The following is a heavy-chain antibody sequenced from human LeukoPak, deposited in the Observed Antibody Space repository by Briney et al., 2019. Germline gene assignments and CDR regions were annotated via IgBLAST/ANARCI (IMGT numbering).Heavy chain of an antibody. CDR1: GYTFTSYG. Sequence: ASVKVSCKASGYTFTSYGISWVRQAPGQGLEWMGWISAHNGNTNYAQKLQGRVTMTTDTSTSTAYMELRSLRSDDTAVYYCARSENSSGWYWSPPYYYYGMDVWGQGTTVTVSS. CDR3: ARSENSSGWYWSPPYYYYGMDV. D-gene: IGHD6-19*01. V-gene: IGHV1-18*01. CDR2: ISAHNGNT. J-gene: IGHJ6*02.